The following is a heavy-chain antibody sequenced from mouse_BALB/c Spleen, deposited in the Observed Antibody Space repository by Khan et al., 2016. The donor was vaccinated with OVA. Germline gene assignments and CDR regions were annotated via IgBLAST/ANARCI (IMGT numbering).Heavy chain of an antibody. Sequence: VQLQESGAELARPGASVKMSCKASGYTFTSYTIHWIKERPGQGLEWIGYINPSNGYTNYNQKFKDKATLTTDKSSTTAYLQLNSLTSDDSAVYNCVRDGAYHRNDGWFAYWGQGTLGTVSA. CDR1: GYTFTSYT. CDR3: VRDGAYHRNDGWFAY. CDR2: INPSNGYT. J-gene: IGHJ3*01. V-gene: IGHV1-4*01. D-gene: IGHD2-14*01.